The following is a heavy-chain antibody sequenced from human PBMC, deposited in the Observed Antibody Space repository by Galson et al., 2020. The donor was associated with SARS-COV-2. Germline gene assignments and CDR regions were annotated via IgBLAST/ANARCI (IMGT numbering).Heavy chain of an antibody. CDR3: ARSYSSGYRSYIDY. D-gene: IGHD3-22*01. Sequence: GESLKISCVASGFTFDDYGVTWVRQAPGQGLEWVSGVNWNGASADYADSVKGRFTISRDNARNTLYLQMHSLRAEDTALYFCARSYSSGYRSYIDYWGQGTLVTVSS. CDR1: GFTFDDYG. J-gene: IGHJ4*02. V-gene: IGHV3-20*04. CDR2: VNWNGASA.